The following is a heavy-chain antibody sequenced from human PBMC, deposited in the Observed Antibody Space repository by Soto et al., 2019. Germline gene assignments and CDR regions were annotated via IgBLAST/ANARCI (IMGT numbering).Heavy chain of an antibody. CDR1: GGSVSSGSYY. D-gene: IGHD2-2*01. V-gene: IGHV4-61*01. Sequence: QVQLQESGPGLVKPSETLSLTCTVSGGSVSSGSYYWSWIRQPPGKGLEWIGYIYYSGSTNYNPSRIGRVSISVDTSKAQFSLTLSSVTAADTAVYYCARAPSYCISTSCYGYYYGMDVWGQGTTVTVSS. CDR2: IYYSGST. CDR3: ARAPSYCISTSCYGYYYGMDV. J-gene: IGHJ6*02.